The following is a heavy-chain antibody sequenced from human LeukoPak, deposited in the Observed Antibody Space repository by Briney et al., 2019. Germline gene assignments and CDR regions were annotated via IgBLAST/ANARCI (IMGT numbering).Heavy chain of an antibody. CDR1: GYTFTSYG. CDR3: ARSSDSYALYGMDV. CDR2: ISAYNGNT. J-gene: IGHJ6*02. V-gene: IGHV1-18*01. Sequence: ASVKVSCKASGYTFTSYGISWVRQAPGQGLEWMGWISAYNGNTNYAQKLQGRVTMTTDTSTSTAYMELRSLRSDDTAVYYCARSSDSYALYGMDVWGQGTTVTVSS. D-gene: IGHD5-18*01.